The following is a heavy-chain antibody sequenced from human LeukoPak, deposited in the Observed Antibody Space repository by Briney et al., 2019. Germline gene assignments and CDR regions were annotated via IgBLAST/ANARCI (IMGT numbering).Heavy chain of an antibody. CDR1: GGSISSSSYY. CDR2: IYYSGST. J-gene: IGHJ4*02. V-gene: IGHV4-39*01. Sequence: SETLSLTCTVSGGSISSSSYYWGWIRQPPGKGLEWIGSIYYSGSTYYNPSLKSRATISVDTSKNQFSLKLSSVTAADTAVYYCARRTETFTDYWGQGTLVTVSS. D-gene: IGHD2-2*01. CDR3: ARRTETFTDY.